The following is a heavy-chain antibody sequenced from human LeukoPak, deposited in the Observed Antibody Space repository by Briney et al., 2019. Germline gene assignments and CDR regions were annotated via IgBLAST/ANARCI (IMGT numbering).Heavy chain of an antibody. V-gene: IGHV4-39*01. Sequence: SETLSLTCAVSGASVSGSNYYWGWIRQPPGKGLEWIGSIYYSGNTYYNSSLKSRVTISVDTSKNQFSLKLSSVTAADAAVYYCARHITYYYDSSGYGPGRFSRRYYFDYWGQGTLVTVSS. CDR2: IYYSGNT. D-gene: IGHD3-22*01. CDR1: GASVSGSNYY. CDR3: ARHITYYYDSSGYGPGRFSRRYYFDY. J-gene: IGHJ4*02.